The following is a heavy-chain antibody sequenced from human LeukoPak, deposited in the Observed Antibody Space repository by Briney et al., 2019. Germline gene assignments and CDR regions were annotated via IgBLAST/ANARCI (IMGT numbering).Heavy chain of an antibody. Sequence: SETLSLTCSVSGGSINNYYWSWIRQPPGKGLEWIGYIHYSGSTNYNPSLKSRVTISVDPSKNEFSLNLSSVTAADTAVYYCASLPRLPAAIGYWGQGTLVTVSS. V-gene: IGHV4-59*01. CDR3: ASLPRLPAAIGY. CDR2: IHYSGST. CDR1: GGSINNYY. J-gene: IGHJ4*02. D-gene: IGHD2-2*02.